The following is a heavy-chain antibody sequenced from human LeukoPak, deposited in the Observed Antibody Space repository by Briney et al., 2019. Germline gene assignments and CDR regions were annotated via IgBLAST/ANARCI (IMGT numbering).Heavy chain of an antibody. Sequence: GGSLRLSCAASGFTFSSYAMSWVRQAPGKGLEWVSAISGSGGSTYYADSVKGRLTISRDNSKNTLYLQMNSLRAEDTAVYYCAKANYYDSSGYYLLDYWGQGTLVTVSS. V-gene: IGHV3-23*01. CDR1: GFTFSSYA. D-gene: IGHD3-22*01. CDR2: ISGSGGST. J-gene: IGHJ4*02. CDR3: AKANYYDSSGYYLLDY.